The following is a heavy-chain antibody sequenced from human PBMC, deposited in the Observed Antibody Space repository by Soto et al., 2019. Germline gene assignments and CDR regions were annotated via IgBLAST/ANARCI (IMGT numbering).Heavy chain of an antibody. D-gene: IGHD3-3*01. CDR2: ISTCGTTV. V-gene: IGHV3-48*03. CDR1: GFTFSIYE. Sequence: EVQLVESGGGLVQPGGSLRLSCATSGFTFSIYEMNWVRQAPGKGLEWVSYISTCGTTVYYADSVKGRFTISRDNARNSLYLQMNSLRAEDTAIYYCAREIWSGADAVDSWGQGTMINVS. J-gene: IGHJ3*02. CDR3: AREIWSGADAVDS.